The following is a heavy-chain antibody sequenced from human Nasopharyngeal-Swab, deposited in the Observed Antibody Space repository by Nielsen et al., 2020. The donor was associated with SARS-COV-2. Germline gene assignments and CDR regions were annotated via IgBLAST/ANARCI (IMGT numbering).Heavy chain of an antibody. D-gene: IGHD2-2*03. J-gene: IGHJ6*03. CDR2: INPSGGST. CDR1: GYTFTSYY. V-gene: IGHV1-46*01. Sequence: ASVKVSCKASGYTFTSYYMHWVRQAPGQGLEWMGIINPSGGSTSYAQKFQGRVTMTRDTSTSTVCMELSSLRSEDTAVYYCARGPPGYCSSTSCSYYYYYMDVWGKGTTVTVSS. CDR3: ARGPPGYCSSTSCSYYYYYMDV.